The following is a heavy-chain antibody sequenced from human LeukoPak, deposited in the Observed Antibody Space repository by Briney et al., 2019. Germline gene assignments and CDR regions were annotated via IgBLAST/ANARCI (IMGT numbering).Heavy chain of an antibody. CDR3: AREGCSSTSCSDAFDI. CDR2: INWNGGST. CDR1: GFTFDDYG. Sequence: PGGSLRLSCAASGFTFDDYGMSWVRQAPGKGLEWVSGINWNGGSTGYADSVKGRFTISRDNAKNSLYLQMNSLRAEDTALYYCAREGCSSTSCSDAFDIWGQGTMVTVFS. D-gene: IGHD2-2*01. V-gene: IGHV3-20*04. J-gene: IGHJ3*02.